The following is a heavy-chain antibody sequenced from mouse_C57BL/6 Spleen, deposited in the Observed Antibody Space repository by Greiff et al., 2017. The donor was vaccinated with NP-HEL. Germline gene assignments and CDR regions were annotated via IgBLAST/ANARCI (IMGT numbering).Heavy chain of an antibody. V-gene: IGHV8-12*01. J-gene: IGHJ2*01. CDR1: GFSLSTSGMG. D-gene: IGHD1-1*01. CDR2: IYWDDDK. Sequence: QVTLKESGPGILQSSQTLSLTCSFSGFSLSTSGMGVSWIRQPSGKGLEWLAHIYWDDDKRYNPSLKSRLTISKDTSRNQVFLKITSVDTADTATYYCARSGYGISYDYFDYWGQGTTLTVSS. CDR3: ARSGYGISYDYFDY.